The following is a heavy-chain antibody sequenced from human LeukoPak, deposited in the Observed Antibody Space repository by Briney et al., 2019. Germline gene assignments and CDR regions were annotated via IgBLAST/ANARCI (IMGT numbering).Heavy chain of an antibody. CDR3: VRWQYCGGNCFFSAFDI. CDR1: GGSISSSY. Sequence: SETLSLTCTVSGGSISSSYWSWIRQSPGKGPEWIGYIHHSGNTNSSPPLKSRVTISIDTPKNQFSLKLNSVTAADTAMYYCVRWQYCGGNCFFSAFDIWGQGTMVTVSS. D-gene: IGHD2-21*01. V-gene: IGHV4-59*01. CDR2: IHHSGNT. J-gene: IGHJ3*02.